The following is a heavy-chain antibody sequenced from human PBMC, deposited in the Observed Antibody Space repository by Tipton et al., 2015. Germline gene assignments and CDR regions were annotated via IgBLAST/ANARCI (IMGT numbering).Heavy chain of an antibody. J-gene: IGHJ4*02. D-gene: IGHD3-16*01. CDR2: ISSIGTYI. CDR3: ARDVGELSDRVYYFDS. V-gene: IGHV3-21*01. Sequence: LSLTCTDSGFTFSSYSLNWVRQAPGKGLQWVASISSIGTYIYNADSVKGRFTISRDNTRSALYLQMISLRVDDTAVYDCARDVGELSDRVYYFDSWGPGTAVTVSS. CDR1: GFTFSSYS.